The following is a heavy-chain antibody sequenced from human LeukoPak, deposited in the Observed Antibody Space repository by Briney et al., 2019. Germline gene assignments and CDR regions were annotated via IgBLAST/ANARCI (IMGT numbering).Heavy chain of an antibody. V-gene: IGHV4-59*01. Sequence: SETLSLTCSFSGGSISNYYWSWIRQPPGKGLEWIGYIYYSGSTNYNPSLKSRVTISVDTSKNQFSLKLSSVTAADTAVYYCATLQNSGWAPYYFDYWGQGTLVTVSS. CDR3: ATLQNSGWAPYYFDY. CDR2: IYYSGST. D-gene: IGHD6-19*01. J-gene: IGHJ4*02. CDR1: GGSISNYY.